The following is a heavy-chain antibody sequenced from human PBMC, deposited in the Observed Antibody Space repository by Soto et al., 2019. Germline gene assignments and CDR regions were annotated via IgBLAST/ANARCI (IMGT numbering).Heavy chain of an antibody. CDR1: GFTFSNYA. CDR2: IIGSGGST. D-gene: IGHD3-10*01. J-gene: IGHJ4*02. CDR3: AKENLLKIIIMSNFDY. V-gene: IGHV3-23*01. Sequence: HPGGSLRLSCAASGFTFSNYAMSWVRQAPGKGLQWVSAIIGSGGSTYYADSVKGRFTISRDNSKNTLYLQMNSLRAEDTAVYYCAKENLLKIIIMSNFDYWGQGTLVTVSS.